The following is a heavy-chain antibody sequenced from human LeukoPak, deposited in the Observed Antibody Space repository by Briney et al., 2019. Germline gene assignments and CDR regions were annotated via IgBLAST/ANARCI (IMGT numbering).Heavy chain of an antibody. J-gene: IGHJ6*03. D-gene: IGHD3-22*01. V-gene: IGHV3-30*02. Sequence: GGSLRLSCAASRFTFSSYGMHWVRQAPGKGLEWVAFIRYDGSNKYYADSVKGRFTISRDNSKNTLYLQMNSLRAEDTAVYYCAKDGGGYYPSYYYYMDVWGKGTTVTISS. CDR1: RFTFSSYG. CDR2: IRYDGSNK. CDR3: AKDGGGYYPSYYYYMDV.